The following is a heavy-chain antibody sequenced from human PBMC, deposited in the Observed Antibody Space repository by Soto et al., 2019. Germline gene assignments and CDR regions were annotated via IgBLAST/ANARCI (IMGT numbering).Heavy chain of an antibody. Sequence: PGGSLRLSCTASGFTFGDYAMSWFRQAPGKGLEWVGFIRSKAYGGTTEYAASVKGRFTISRDDSKSIAYLQMNSLKAEDTAVYYCTRVTTRGYSYGPDYWGQGTLVTVSS. CDR3: TRVTTRGYSYGPDY. CDR2: IRSKAYGGTT. CDR1: GFTFGDYA. D-gene: IGHD5-18*01. J-gene: IGHJ4*02. V-gene: IGHV3-49*03.